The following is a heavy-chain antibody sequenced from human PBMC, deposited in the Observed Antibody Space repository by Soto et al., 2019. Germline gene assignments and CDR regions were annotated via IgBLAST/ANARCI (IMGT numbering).Heavy chain of an antibody. Sequence: QVQLQESGPGLVKPSQTLSLTCTVSGGSISSGGYYWSWIRQHPGKGLEWIGYIYYSGSTYYNPSLQSRVTISVDTSNNQFSLKLSSVTAADTAVYSCAGESSSGWYFDYWGQGTLVTVSS. D-gene: IGHD6-19*01. CDR3: AGESSSGWYFDY. CDR2: IYYSGST. V-gene: IGHV4-31*03. CDR1: GGSISSGGYY. J-gene: IGHJ4*02.